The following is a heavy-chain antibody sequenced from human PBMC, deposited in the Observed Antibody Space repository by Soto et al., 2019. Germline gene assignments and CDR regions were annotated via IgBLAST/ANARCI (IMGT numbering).Heavy chain of an antibody. V-gene: IGHV6-1*01. J-gene: IGHJ3*02. CDR1: GDSVSSNSAA. CDR2: TYYRSKWYN. Sequence: SQTLSLTCAISGDSVSSNSAAWNWIRQSPSRGLEWLGRTYYRSKWYNDYAVSVKSRITINPDTSKNQFSLQLNSVTPEDTAVYYCARENCSSGGSCYAKSNPDAFDIWGQGTMVTVSS. D-gene: IGHD2-15*01. CDR3: ARENCSSGGSCYAKSNPDAFDI.